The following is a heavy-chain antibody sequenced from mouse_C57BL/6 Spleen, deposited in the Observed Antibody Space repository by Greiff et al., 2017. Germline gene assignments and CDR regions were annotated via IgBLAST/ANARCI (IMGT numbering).Heavy chain of an antibody. CDR2: INYDGSST. CDR1: GYTFSDYY. D-gene: IGHD2-1*01. CDR3: ARDEGGNNVY. V-gene: IGHV5-16*01. Sequence: EVKLVEPEGGLVQPGSSMKLSCTASGYTFSDYYMAWVRQVPEKGLEWVANINYDGSSTYYLDSLKSRFNISRDNAKNNLYLQRSSLKSEDTATYYCARDEGGNNVYWGQGTTLTVSS. J-gene: IGHJ2*01.